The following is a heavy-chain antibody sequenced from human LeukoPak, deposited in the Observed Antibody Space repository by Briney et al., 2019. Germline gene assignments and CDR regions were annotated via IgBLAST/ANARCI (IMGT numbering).Heavy chain of an antibody. J-gene: IGHJ4*02. CDR2: VFDSGRT. D-gene: IGHD5-18*01. Sequence: SETLSLTCTVSGGSISGYYWSWIRQTPGKGLEWIGYVFDSGRTKENPSLKSRVTLSADTSKNQLSLRLSSVTAADTAVYYCTTIKRGNIFGYFDFWGQGILVTVYS. V-gene: IGHV4-59*01. CDR3: TTIKRGNIFGYFDF. CDR1: GGSISGYY.